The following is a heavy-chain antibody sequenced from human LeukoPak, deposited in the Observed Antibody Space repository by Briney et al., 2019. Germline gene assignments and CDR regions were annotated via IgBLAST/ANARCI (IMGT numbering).Heavy chain of an antibody. CDR1: GFTFSSYA. CDR3: ATHSYQLPENYFDY. V-gene: IGHV3-23*01. J-gene: IGHJ4*02. D-gene: IGHD2-2*01. Sequence: PGGSLRLSCAASGFTFSSYAMSWVRQAPGKGLEWVSAISGSGGSTYYADSVKGRFTISRDNSKNTLYLQMNSLRAEDTAVYYCATHSYQLPENYFDYWGQGTLVTVSS. CDR2: ISGSGGST.